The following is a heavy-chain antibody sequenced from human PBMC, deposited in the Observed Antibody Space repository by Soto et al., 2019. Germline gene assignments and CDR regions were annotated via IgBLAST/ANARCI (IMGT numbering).Heavy chain of an antibody. Sequence: QVELVQSGAEVQKPGSSVKVSCQASDDPFRNYAISWVRQAPGQGVEWMGGIIPILGTANYAQKFQGRVTITADTSANTVYLELSRLRSEATAVYYCASTMYDSSAYYYWYLGLWGRGTLVTVSS. J-gene: IGHJ2*01. V-gene: IGHV1-69*06. CDR2: IIPILGTA. D-gene: IGHD3-22*01. CDR1: DDPFRNYA. CDR3: ASTMYDSSAYYYWYLGL.